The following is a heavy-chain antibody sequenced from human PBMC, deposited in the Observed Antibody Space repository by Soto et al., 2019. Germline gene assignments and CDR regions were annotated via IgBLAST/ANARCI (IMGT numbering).Heavy chain of an antibody. Sequence: GGSLRLSCAASGFTFSGYAMSWVRQAPGKGLEWVSAISGSGGSTYYADSVKGRFTISRDNSKNTLYLQMNSLRAEDTAVYYCAKDRLVGTTGSAFDIWGQGTMVTVSS. CDR2: ISGSGGST. V-gene: IGHV3-23*01. CDR1: GFTFSGYA. J-gene: IGHJ3*02. CDR3: AKDRLVGTTGSAFDI. D-gene: IGHD1-7*01.